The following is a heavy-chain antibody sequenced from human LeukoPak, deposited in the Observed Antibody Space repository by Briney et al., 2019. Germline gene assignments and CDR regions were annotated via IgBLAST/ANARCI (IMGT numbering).Heavy chain of an antibody. V-gene: IGHV3-23*01. J-gene: IGHJ4*02. Sequence: GGSLRLSCAASGFTFSSYAMSWVRQAPGKGLEWVSAISGSGGSTYYADSVKGRFTISRDNSKNTLYLQMNSLRAEDSAVYYCAKLVGYCSTTTCYRGYDYWDQGTLVTVSS. D-gene: IGHD2-2*02. CDR3: AKLVGYCSTTTCYRGYDY. CDR2: ISGSGGST. CDR1: GFTFSSYA.